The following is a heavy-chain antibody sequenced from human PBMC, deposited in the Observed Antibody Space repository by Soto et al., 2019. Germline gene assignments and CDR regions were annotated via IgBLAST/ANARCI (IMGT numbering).Heavy chain of an antibody. J-gene: IGHJ4*02. CDR3: ARQGSLHFDY. CDR2: IYYSGST. V-gene: IGHV4-59*08. CDR1: GGSISSYY. Sequence: QVQLQESGPGLVKPSETLSLTCTVSGGSISSYYWSWIRQPPGKGLKWIGYIYYSGSTNYNPSLKSRVTISVDTSKNQFSLKLSSVTAADTAVYYCARQGSLHFDYWGQGTLVTVSS. D-gene: IGHD6-13*01.